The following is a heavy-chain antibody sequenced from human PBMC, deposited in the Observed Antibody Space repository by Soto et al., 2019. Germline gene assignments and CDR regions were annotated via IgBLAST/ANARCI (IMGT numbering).Heavy chain of an antibody. CDR2: ISSSSSYT. V-gene: IGHV3-11*06. J-gene: IGHJ4*02. CDR1: GFTFSDYY. CDR3: ARDLRGSSSGIDY. Sequence: GGSLRLSCAASGFTFSDYYMSWIRQAPGKGLEWVSYISSSSSYTNYADSVKGRFTISRDNAKNSLYLQMNSLRAEDTAVYYCARDLRGSSSGIDYWGQGTLVTVSS. D-gene: IGHD6-19*01.